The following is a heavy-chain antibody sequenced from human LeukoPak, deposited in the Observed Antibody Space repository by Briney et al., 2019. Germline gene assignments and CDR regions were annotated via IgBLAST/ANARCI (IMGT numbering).Heavy chain of an antibody. CDR2: INPNNGDT. CDR1: GYTFDGYY. Sequence: ASVKVSCKASGYTFDGYYIHWVRQAPGQGLEWMGSINPNNGDTNYAQKFQGRVTMTRDTSVNTAYMEVRTLTSDDTAVYYCARDGYWNSDFDYWGQGTLVTVSP. V-gene: IGHV1-2*02. D-gene: IGHD1-7*01. CDR3: ARDGYWNSDFDY. J-gene: IGHJ4*02.